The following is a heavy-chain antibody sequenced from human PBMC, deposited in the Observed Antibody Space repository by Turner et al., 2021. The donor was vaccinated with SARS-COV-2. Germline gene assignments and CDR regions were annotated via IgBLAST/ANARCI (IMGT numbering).Heavy chain of an antibody. CDR1: GGSISSYS. D-gene: IGHD6-13*01. CDR2: LYTSGTT. J-gene: IGHJ6*02. V-gene: IGHV4-4*07. Sequence: QVQLQESGPGLVKPSETLSLTCTVSGGSISSYSWSWFRQPAGKGLEWIGRLYTSGTTPSNPATKSRVTMSVDTSKNQFALKLCSVTAADTAVYYCARESWGAAAGQAGGGDYYGMDVWGQGTTVTVSS. CDR3: ARESWGAAAGQAGGGDYYGMDV.